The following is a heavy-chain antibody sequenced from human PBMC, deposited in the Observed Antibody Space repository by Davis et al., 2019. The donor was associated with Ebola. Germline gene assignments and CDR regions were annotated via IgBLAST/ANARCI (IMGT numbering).Heavy chain of an antibody. CDR3: TSRIAVAGNNYYDGMDV. CDR1: GYIFTSYW. V-gene: IGHV3-73*01. J-gene: IGHJ6*02. CDR2: ITSNANSYAT. D-gene: IGHD6-19*01. Sequence: GESLNISCKGSGYIFTSYWIGLVRPASGKGLEWVGRITSNANSYATAYAASVKGRFTIRSDDSTNTAYLHMNSLKTEDTAVYYCTSRIAVAGNNYYDGMDVWGQGTTVTVSS.